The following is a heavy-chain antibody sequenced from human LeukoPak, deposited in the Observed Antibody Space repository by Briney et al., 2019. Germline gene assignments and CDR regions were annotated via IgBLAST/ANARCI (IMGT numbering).Heavy chain of an antibody. CDR2: INSDGGST. CDR1: GFTFSSYW. CDR3: ARDGEGYSSGSYGQPHWFDP. J-gene: IGHJ5*02. Sequence: GGSLRLSCAASGFTFSSYWMHWVRQAPGKGLVWVSRINSDGGSTSYADSVKGRFTISRDNAKNTLYLQMNSLRAEDTAVYYCARDGEGYSSGSYGQPHWFDPWGQGTLVTVSS. V-gene: IGHV3-74*01. D-gene: IGHD6-19*01.